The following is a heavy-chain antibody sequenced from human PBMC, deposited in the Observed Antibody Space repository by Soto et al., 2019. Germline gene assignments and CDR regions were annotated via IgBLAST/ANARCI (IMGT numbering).Heavy chain of an antibody. V-gene: IGHV1-2*02. CDR3: ARGGIVLLPAVPNWFDP. CDR1: EYSFTGYY. Sequence: ASVKVSCKASEYSFTGYYMHWVRQAPGQGLEWMGWINPNSGGTNYAQKFQGRVTMTRDTSISTAYMEVSRLRSDDTAVYYCARGGIVLLPAVPNWFDPWGQGTLVTVSS. CDR2: INPNSGGT. J-gene: IGHJ5*02. D-gene: IGHD2-2*01.